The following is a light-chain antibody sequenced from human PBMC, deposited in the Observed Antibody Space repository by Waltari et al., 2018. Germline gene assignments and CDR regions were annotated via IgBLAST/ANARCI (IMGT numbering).Light chain of an antibody. V-gene: IGKV3-20*01. J-gene: IGKJ1*01. CDR2: GIF. CDR3: QHYVMLPVT. CDR1: QSVSRA. Sequence: EIVLTQSPGTLSLSPGGRATLSCRTSQSVSRALAWYQQKPGQAPRLLIYGIFNRATGIPDRFSGSGSGTDFSLTISRLEPEDFAVYYCQHYVMLPVTFGQGTRVEVK.